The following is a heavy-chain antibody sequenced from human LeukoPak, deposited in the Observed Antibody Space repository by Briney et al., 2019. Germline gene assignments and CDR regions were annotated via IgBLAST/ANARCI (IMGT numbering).Heavy chain of an antibody. CDR1: GFTFSSYA. Sequence: GGSLRLSRAASGFTFSSYAMHWVRQAPGKGLEYVSAISSNGGSTYYANSVKGRFTISRDNSKNTLYLQMGSLRAEDMAVYYCARGALELYYYGSGSYLYTYSFDYWGQGTLVTVSS. D-gene: IGHD3-10*01. J-gene: IGHJ4*02. V-gene: IGHV3-64*01. CDR2: ISSNGGST. CDR3: ARGALELYYYGSGSYLYTYSFDY.